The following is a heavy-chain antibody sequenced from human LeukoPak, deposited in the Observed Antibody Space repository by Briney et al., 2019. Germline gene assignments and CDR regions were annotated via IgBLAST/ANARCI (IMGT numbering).Heavy chain of an antibody. J-gene: IGHJ4*02. V-gene: IGHV1-18*01. D-gene: IGHD6-19*01. CDR2: ISAYNGNT. CDR3: ARDSPRGGWSDY. Sequence: LRASVEVSCKASGYTFTSYGISWVRQAPGQGLEWMGWISAYNGNTNYAQKLQGRVTMTTDTSTSTAYMELRSLRSDDTAVYYCARDSPRGGWSDYWGQGTLVTVSS. CDR1: GYTFTSYG.